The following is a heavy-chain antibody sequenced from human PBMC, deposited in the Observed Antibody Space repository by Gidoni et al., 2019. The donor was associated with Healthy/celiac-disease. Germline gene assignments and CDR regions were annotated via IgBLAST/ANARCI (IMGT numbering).Heavy chain of an antibody. CDR1: GGSISSSSYY. V-gene: IGHV4-39*01. CDR2: IYYSGST. Sequence: QLQLQESGPGLVKPSETLSLTCTVSGGSISSSSYYWGWIRQPPGKGLEWIGSIYYSGSTYYNPSLKSRVTISVDTSKNQFSLKLSSVTAADTAVYYCARPVLSSWVSFDYWGQGTLVTVSS. D-gene: IGHD3-16*01. CDR3: ARPVLSSWVSFDY. J-gene: IGHJ4*02.